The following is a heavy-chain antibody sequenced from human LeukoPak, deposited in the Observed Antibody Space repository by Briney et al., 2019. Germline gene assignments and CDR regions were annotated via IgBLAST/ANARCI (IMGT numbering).Heavy chain of an antibody. CDR3: ARDWDLDDYSNYDHFDY. CDR1: GYTFTGYY. D-gene: IGHD4-11*01. Sequence: GASVKVSCKASGYTFTGYYMHWVRQAPGQGLEWMGWINPNSGGTNYAQKFQGRVTMTRDTSISTAYMELSRLRSDDTAVYYCARDWDLDDYSNYDHFDYWGQGTLVTVSS. CDR2: INPNSGGT. V-gene: IGHV1-2*02. J-gene: IGHJ4*02.